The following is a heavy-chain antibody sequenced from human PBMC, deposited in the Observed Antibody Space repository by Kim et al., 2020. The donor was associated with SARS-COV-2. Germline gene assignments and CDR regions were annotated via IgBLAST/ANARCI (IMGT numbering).Heavy chain of an antibody. D-gene: IGHD3-22*01. CDR2: IDIDGGEK. V-gene: IGHV3-7*01. J-gene: IGHJ4*02. CDR1: GFIFTNYW. CDR3: ARGGKFYYDSTGYPEDF. Sequence: GGSLRLSCTASGFIFTNYWMSWVRQAPGKGLEWVANIDIDGGEKYYVDSVKGRFTISRDNAKNSLYLQMNSLRAEDTAMYYCARGGKFYYDSTGYPEDFWGQGILVTVSS.